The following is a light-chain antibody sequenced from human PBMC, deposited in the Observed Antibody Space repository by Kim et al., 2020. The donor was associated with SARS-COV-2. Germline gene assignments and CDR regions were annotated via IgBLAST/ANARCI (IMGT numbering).Light chain of an antibody. CDR2: DHD. V-gene: IGLV1-51*01. CDR3: ETWDSSLDAVV. J-gene: IGLJ2*01. Sequence: QSVLTQPPSVSATPGQKVTISCSGSDSNIGSNYVSWYQQFPGKAPKLLIFDHDKRPSGIPDRFSGSKSDTSATLDITGLQPGDEADYYCETWDSSLDAVVFGGGTQLTVL. CDR1: DSNIGSNY.